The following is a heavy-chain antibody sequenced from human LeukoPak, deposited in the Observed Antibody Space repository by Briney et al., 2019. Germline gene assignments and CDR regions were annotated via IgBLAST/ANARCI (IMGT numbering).Heavy chain of an antibody. D-gene: IGHD3-10*01. CDR3: ARSSYYYGADALDI. CDR2: INHSGST. CDR1: GGSFSGYY. Sequence: SETLSLTCAVYGGSFSGYYWSWIRQPPGKGLEWIGEINHSGSTNYNPSLKSRVTISADTSKKQFSLKLSSVTAADTAVYYCARSSYYYGADALDIWGQGTTVTVSS. V-gene: IGHV4-34*01. J-gene: IGHJ3*02.